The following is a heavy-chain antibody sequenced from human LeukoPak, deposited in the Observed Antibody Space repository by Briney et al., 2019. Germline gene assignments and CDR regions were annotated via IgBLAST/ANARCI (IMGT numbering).Heavy chain of an antibody. CDR3: ASAGRSGSYRMDNRYYYMDV. Sequence: SVKVSCKASGGTFISYAISWVRQAPGQGLEWMGRIIPIFGTANYAQKFQGRVTITADKSTSTAYMELSSLRSEDTAVYYCASAGRSGSYRMDNRYYYMDVWGKGTTVTVSS. CDR2: IIPIFGTA. V-gene: IGHV1-69*06. J-gene: IGHJ6*03. D-gene: IGHD1-26*01. CDR1: GGTFISYA.